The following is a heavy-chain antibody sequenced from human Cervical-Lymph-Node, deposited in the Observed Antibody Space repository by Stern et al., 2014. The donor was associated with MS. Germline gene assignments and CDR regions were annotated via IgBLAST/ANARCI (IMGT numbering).Heavy chain of an antibody. CDR3: AKTYDAEGYNYFDN. V-gene: IGHV5-51*03. J-gene: IGHJ4*02. D-gene: IGHD3-16*01. CDR2: ICPGDSDI. CDR1: GYRFTAYC. Sequence: EDQLVESGAEVKKPGESLKISCKGSGYRFTAYCIGWGRQMPGKGLECLGIICPGDSDIRYSPSFQGQVPISADKSITTAYLQWSSLKASDSAMYYCAKTYDAEGYNYFDNWGQGTLVTVSS.